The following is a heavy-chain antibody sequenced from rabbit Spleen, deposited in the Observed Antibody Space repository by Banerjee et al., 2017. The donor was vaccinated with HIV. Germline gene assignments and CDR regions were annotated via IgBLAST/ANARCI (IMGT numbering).Heavy chain of an antibody. Sequence: QEQLVESGGGLVKPQGSLTLTCKASGFSFSDRDVMCWVRQAPGKGLQWIACINTYTTKACYATWAIGRFTISRTSSTTVTLQMTSLTAADTATYFCARETSSGWGVVSYYFNLWGQGTLVTVS. CDR2: INTYTTKA. D-gene: IGHD4-1*01. CDR1: GFSFSDRDV. CDR3: ARETSSGWGVVSYYFNL. V-gene: IGHV1S45*01. J-gene: IGHJ4*01.